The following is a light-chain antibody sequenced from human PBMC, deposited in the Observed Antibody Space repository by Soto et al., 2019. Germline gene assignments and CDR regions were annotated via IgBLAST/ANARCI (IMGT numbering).Light chain of an antibody. J-gene: IGKJ4*01. CDR2: DAY. CDR3: QQYGSSPS. Sequence: EIVLTQSPGTLSLSPGERATLSCRASQSVSNYLAWYQQKPGLAPRLLIYDAYSRATGISDRFSGSGSGTDFILTISRLEPEDFTVYYCQQYGSSPSFGGGTKVDIK. CDR1: QSVSNY. V-gene: IGKV3D-20*01.